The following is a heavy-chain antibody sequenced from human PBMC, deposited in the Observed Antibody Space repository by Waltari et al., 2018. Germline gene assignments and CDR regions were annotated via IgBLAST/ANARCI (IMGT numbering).Heavy chain of an antibody. J-gene: IGHJ6*02. CDR3: ARAVGATSGYYYYYGMDV. V-gene: IGHV1-69*09. CDR1: GGTFRSYA. Sequence: QVQLVQSGAEVKKPGSSVKVSCKASGGTFRSYALSWVRPAPGQGLEWMGRIIPNLGIANYAQKFQGRVTITADKSTSTAYMELSSLRSEDTAVYYCARAVGATSGYYYYYGMDVWGQGTTVTVSS. CDR2: IIPNLGIA. D-gene: IGHD1-26*01.